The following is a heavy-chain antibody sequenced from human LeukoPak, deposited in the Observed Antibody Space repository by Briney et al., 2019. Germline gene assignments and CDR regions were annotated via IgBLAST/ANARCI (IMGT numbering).Heavy chain of an antibody. V-gene: IGHV3-11*01. CDR2: ISSNGGTK. CDR3: ARDGSGRYYMDV. CDR1: GFTFSDYY. Sequence: PGGSLRLSCAASGFTFSDYYVSWLRQAPGKGLEWISYISSNGGTKYYADSVKGRFTISRDNAKNSLYLQMNSLRAEDTAIYYCARDGSGRYYMDVWGKGTTVTVSS. D-gene: IGHD3-10*01. J-gene: IGHJ6*03.